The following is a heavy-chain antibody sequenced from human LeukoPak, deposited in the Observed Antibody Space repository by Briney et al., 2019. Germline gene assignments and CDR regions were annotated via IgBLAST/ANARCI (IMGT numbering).Heavy chain of an antibody. D-gene: IGHD5-18*01. CDR3: ARVRSYGFGPFDY. CDR1: GASFNNYY. V-gene: IGHV4-34*01. J-gene: IGHJ4*02. CDR2: NSHSGYT. Sequence: PSETLSLTCAVYGASFNNYYWSWIRQPPGKGLEWIGENSHSGYTNYNPSLKSRVTISVDTSKNQFSLKLTSVTAADTAVYYCARVRSYGFGPFDYWGQGTLVTVSS.